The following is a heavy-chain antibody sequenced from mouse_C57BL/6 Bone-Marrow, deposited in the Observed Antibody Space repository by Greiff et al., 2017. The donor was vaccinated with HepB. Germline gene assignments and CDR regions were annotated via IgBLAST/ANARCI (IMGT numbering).Heavy chain of an antibody. CDR2: IYPGDGDT. Sequence: QVQLQQSGPELVKPGASVKISCKASGYAFSSSWMNWVKQRPGKGLEWIGRIYPGDGDTNYNGKFKGKATLTADKSSSTAYMELRSLTSEDSAVYFCAGYSNYEGFAYWGQGTLVTVSA. CDR3: AGYSNYEGFAY. D-gene: IGHD2-5*01. V-gene: IGHV1-82*01. CDR1: GYAFSSSW. J-gene: IGHJ3*01.